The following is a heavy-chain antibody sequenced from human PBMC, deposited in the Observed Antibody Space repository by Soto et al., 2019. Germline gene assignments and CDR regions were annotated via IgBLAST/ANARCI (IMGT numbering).Heavy chain of an antibody. CDR2: IYYSGST. V-gene: IGHV4-59*01. CDR1: GGSIRSYY. Sequence: QVQLQESGPGLVKPSETLSLTCTVSGGSIRSYYWIWILQPPGKGLEWIGYIYYSGSTNYNPSLKSRVTISVDTSKNQFSLKLSAVTAADTAVYYCARDPGTRGFDPWGQGTLVTVSS. CDR3: ARDPGTRGFDP. D-gene: IGHD1-1*01. J-gene: IGHJ5*02.